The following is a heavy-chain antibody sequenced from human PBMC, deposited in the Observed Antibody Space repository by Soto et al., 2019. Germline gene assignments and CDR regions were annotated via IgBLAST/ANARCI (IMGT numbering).Heavy chain of an antibody. Sequence: GGSRRLSCVASGFPFSSYAMSWVRQTPGKGLEWVSGISGSGGRTYYADSVKGRFTISRDNSNNTLSLQMHILRVEDTAVYFCAKGGYYSLFDIWGQGTVVTVSS. V-gene: IGHV3-23*01. CDR1: GFPFSSYA. J-gene: IGHJ3*02. CDR3: AKGGYYSLFDI. CDR2: ISGSGGRT. D-gene: IGHD3-16*01.